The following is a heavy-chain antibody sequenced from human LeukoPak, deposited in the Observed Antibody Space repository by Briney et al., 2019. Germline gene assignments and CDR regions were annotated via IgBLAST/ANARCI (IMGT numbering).Heavy chain of an antibody. J-gene: IGHJ4*02. CDR1: GFPFSSYA. Sequence: LPGGSLRLSCAASGFPFSSYAMSWVRQAPGKGLEWVSAISGSSDSTYYADSVKGRFTISRDNSRSTLSLQTDSLRAEDTAVYYCAKANSLSGYYYDTVDFWGQGTLVTVSS. D-gene: IGHD3-22*01. CDR3: AKANSLSGYYYDTVDF. V-gene: IGHV3-23*01. CDR2: ISGSSDST.